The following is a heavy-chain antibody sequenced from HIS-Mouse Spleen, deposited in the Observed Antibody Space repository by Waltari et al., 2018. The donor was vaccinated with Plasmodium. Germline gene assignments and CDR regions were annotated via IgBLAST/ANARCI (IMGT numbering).Heavy chain of an antibody. J-gene: IGHJ4*02. V-gene: IGHV2-70*15. D-gene: IGHD6-6*01. CDR3: ARHKKRGQLVRGYFDY. CDR1: GFSLRTSGMC. CDR2: IDWDDDK. Sequence: QVTLRESGPALVKPTQTLTLPCTSSGFSLRTSGMCVRWIRQPPGKALERLARIDWDDDKYYSTSLKTRLTISKDTSKNQVVLTMTNMDPVDTATYYCARHKKRGQLVRGYFDYWGQGTLVTVSS.